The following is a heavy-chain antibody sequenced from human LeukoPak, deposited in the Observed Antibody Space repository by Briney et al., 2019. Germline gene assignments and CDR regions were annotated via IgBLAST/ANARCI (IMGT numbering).Heavy chain of an antibody. Sequence: PGGSLRLSCAASGFTFSSYAMNWVRQAPGKGLEWVSVIYSGDSTYYADSVKGRFTISRDNSKNTLYLQMNSLRAEDTAVYYCARDGYSFSFDIWGQGTMVTVSS. J-gene: IGHJ3*02. D-gene: IGHD5-18*01. V-gene: IGHV3-53*01. CDR1: GFTFSSYA. CDR3: ARDGYSFSFDI. CDR2: IYSGDST.